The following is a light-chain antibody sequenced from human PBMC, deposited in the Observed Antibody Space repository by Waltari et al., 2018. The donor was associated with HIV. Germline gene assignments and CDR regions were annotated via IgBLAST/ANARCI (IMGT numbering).Light chain of an antibody. CDR3: QQYYSSPT. Sequence: DIVMTQSPDSLAVFLGERATINCKSSQSLLFRSDNKNYLTWYQQKPGQPPKLLIYWASTRESGVPDRFSGSGSGTDFTLTISSLQAEDVAVYYCQQYYSSPTFGQGTKVEIK. CDR2: WAS. J-gene: IGKJ1*01. CDR1: QSLLFRSDNKNY. V-gene: IGKV4-1*01.